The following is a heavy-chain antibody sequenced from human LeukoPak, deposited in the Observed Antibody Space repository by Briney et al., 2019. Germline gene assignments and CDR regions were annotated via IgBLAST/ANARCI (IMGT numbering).Heavy chain of an antibody. CDR2: MNPNSGNT. Sequence: ASVTVSCTASGYTFTGYYMHWVRQAPGQGLEWMGWMNPNSGNTGYAQKFQGRVTMTRNTSISTAYMELSSLRSEDTAVYYCARGLSSSSAFDYWGQGTLVTVSS. CDR1: GYTFTGYY. J-gene: IGHJ4*02. V-gene: IGHV1-8*02. D-gene: IGHD6-13*01. CDR3: ARGLSSSSAFDY.